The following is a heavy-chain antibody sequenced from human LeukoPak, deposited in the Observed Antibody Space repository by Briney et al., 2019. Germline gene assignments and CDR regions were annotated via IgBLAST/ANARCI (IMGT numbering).Heavy chain of an antibody. CDR3: ARETIVVVPAAILLPAYYYMDV. Sequence: ASVKVSCKASGYTFTSYGISWVRQAPGQGLEWMGWISAYNGNTNYAQKLQGRVTMTTDTSTSTAYMELRSLRSDDTAVYYCARETIVVVPAAILLPAYYYMDVWGKGTTVTVSS. CDR1: GYTFTSYG. V-gene: IGHV1-18*01. D-gene: IGHD2-2*02. CDR2: ISAYNGNT. J-gene: IGHJ6*03.